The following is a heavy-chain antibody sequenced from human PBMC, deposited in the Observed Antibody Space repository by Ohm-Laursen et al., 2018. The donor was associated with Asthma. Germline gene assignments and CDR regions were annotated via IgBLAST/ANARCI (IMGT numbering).Heavy chain of an antibody. Sequence: GSLRLSCAAAGYTFSRYSIHWVRQAPGKGLEWVASISTASTFIYYADSVRGRFTTSRDNAKNSVYLQMNSLRAEDTALYYCARIGPECELPEREYSLHLWGQGTQVTVSS. CDR1: GYTFSRYS. V-gene: IGHV3-21*01. CDR3: ARIGPECELPEREYSLHL. J-gene: IGHJ1*01. D-gene: IGHD1-26*01. CDR2: ISTASTFI.